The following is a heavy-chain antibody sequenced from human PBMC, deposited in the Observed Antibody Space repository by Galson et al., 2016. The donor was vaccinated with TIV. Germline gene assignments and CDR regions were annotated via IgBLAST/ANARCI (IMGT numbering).Heavy chain of an antibody. J-gene: IGHJ4*02. V-gene: IGHV1-46*01. D-gene: IGHD3-22*01. Sequence: TVKVSCKASGYTFTRHYMHWVRQAPGQGLEWMGIINPITGITTYAQNFQGRVTMTRDTSTRTVQMELSSLRSEDTAVYYWARWFDSSGYYYFDYWGQGSLITVSS. CDR1: GYTFTRHY. CDR3: ARWFDSSGYYYFDY. CDR2: INPITGIT.